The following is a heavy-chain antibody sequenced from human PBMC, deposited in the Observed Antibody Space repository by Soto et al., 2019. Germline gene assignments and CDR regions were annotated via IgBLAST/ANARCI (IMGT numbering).Heavy chain of an antibody. CDR2: INHSGST. V-gene: IGHV4-34*01. CDR3: ARTSRFDC. D-gene: IGHD6-6*01. J-gene: IGHJ4*02. CDR1: CGSFSSYY. Sequence: QVPLQQWGAGLLKPSETLSLTCAVYCGSFSSYYWSWIRQPPGKGLEWIGEINHSGSTNYNPSLKSRVTMSVDTSKNQFSLKLSSVTAAETAVYYCARTSRFDCWGQGTLVTVSS.